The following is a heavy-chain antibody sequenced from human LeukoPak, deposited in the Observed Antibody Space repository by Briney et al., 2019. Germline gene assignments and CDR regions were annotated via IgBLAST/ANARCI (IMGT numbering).Heavy chain of an antibody. J-gene: IGHJ6*02. V-gene: IGHV3-21*01. CDR3: ARAQSPMVRPQYYYYGMDV. CDR1: GFTFSSYS. D-gene: IGHD3-10*01. Sequence: PGGSLRLSCAASGFTFSSYSINWVRQAPGKGLEWVSSISSSSSYIYYADSVKGRFTISRDNAKNSLYLQMNSLRAEDTAVYYCARAQSPMVRPQYYYYGMDVWGQGTTVTVSS. CDR2: ISSSSSYI.